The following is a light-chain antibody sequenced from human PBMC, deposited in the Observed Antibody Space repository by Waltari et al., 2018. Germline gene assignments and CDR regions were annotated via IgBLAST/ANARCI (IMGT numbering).Light chain of an antibody. CDR1: SLRTSY. CDR3: SSRNGRANQVV. Sequence: SSELTQDPAVSVALGQTVRITCQGDSLRTSYASWYQLKPGQAPVLVIYGKDKRPSGILDRISGYSSGATSSLTITGAQAEDEADYYCSSRNGRANQVVFAGGTKVTVL. CDR2: GKD. V-gene: IGLV3-19*01. J-gene: IGLJ3*02.